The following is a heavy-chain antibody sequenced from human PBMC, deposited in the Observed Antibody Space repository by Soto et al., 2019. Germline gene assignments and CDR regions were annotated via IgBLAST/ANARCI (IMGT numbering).Heavy chain of an antibody. Sequence: SETLSLTCAVSGYSINSDYYWGWIRQPPGKGLEWVGSVDHSGRTYYSPSLRSRLTIFIDTSKNQFSLRLTSVTAADTAMYFCAKKGYYPSGKINLFDSWGPGTLVTVSS. CDR2: VDHSGRT. CDR1: GYSINSDYY. CDR3: AKKGYYPSGKINLFDS. J-gene: IGHJ4*02. D-gene: IGHD3-10*01. V-gene: IGHV4-38-2*01.